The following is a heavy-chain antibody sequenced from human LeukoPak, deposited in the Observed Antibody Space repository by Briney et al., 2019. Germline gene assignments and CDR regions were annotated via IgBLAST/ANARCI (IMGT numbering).Heavy chain of an antibody. CDR2: IYYSGST. CDR1: CGSISSYY. D-gene: IGHD7-27*01. J-gene: IGHJ4*02. CDR3: ARGRNWGDFDY. Sequence: ASETLSLTFSGSCGSISSYYWSWIRQPPGKGLEWSGYIYYSGSTNYNPSLKSRVTISVDTSKNQFSLKLSSVTAADTAVYYCARGRNWGDFDYWGQGTLVTVSS. V-gene: IGHV4-59*01.